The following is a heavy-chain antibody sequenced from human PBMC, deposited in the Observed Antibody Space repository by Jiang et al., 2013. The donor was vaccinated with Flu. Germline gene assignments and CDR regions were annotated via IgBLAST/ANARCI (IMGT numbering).Heavy chain of an antibody. CDR1: GYTFTSYG. CDR2: ISAYNGNT. CDR3: ARDSVEPGYYASGLPFLVYYGMDV. J-gene: IGHJ6*02. D-gene: IGHD3-10*01. Sequence: GAEVKKPGASVKVSCKASGYTFTSYGISWVRQAPGQGLEWMGWISAYNGNTNYAQKLQGRVTMTTDTSTSTAYMELRSLRSDDTAVYYCARDSVEPGYYASGLPFLVYYGMDVWGQGTTVTVSS. V-gene: IGHV1-18*01.